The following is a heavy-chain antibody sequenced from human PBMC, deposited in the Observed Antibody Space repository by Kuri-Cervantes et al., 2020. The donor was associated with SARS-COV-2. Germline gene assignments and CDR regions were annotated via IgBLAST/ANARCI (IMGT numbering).Heavy chain of an antibody. D-gene: IGHD2-15*01. CDR2: IYYSGST. J-gene: IGHJ6*04. CDR3: ARDVYCSGGSCYSFGMDV. CDR1: GYSISSSYY. Sequence: GSLRLSCAVSGYSISSSYYWGWIRQPPGKGLEWIGSIYYSGSTYYNPSLKSRVTISVDTSKNQFSLKLSSVTAADTAVYYCARDVYCSGGSCYSFGMDVWGKGTTVTVSS. V-gene: IGHV4-38-2*02.